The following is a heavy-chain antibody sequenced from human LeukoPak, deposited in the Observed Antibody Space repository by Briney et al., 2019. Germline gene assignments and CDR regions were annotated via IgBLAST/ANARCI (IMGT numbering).Heavy chain of an antibody. D-gene: IGHD3-10*01. J-gene: IGHJ6*02. Sequence: GGSLRLSCAASRFTLSSYWMHWVRQAPGKGLVWVSRINTDGSSTNYADSVKGRFTISRDNAMNTLYLQMNNLRAEDTAVYYCARDSPIYYYGSGSSRTYGMDVWGQGTTVTVSS. CDR3: ARDSPIYYYGSGSSRTYGMDV. CDR1: RFTLSSYW. CDR2: INTDGSST. V-gene: IGHV3-74*01.